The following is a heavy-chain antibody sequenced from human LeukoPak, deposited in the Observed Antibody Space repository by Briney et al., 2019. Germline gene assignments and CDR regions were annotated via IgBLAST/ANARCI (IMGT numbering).Heavy chain of an antibody. CDR2: IIPIFGTA. D-gene: IGHD4-17*01. CDR1: GGTFSSYA. V-gene: IGHV1-69*05. CDR3: ATYWPGPYGDYEGYYYMDV. Sequence: GSPVKVSCKASGGTFSSYAISWVRQAPGQGLEWMGRIIPIFGTANYAQKFQGRVTITTDESTSTAYMELSSLRSEDTAVYYCATYWPGPYGDYEGYYYMDVWGKGTTVTVSS. J-gene: IGHJ6*03.